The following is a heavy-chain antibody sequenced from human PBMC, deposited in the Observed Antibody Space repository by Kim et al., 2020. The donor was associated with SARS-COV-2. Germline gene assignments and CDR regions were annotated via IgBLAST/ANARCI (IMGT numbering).Heavy chain of an antibody. CDR1: GFNFNEYS. J-gene: IGHJ4*02. Sequence: GGSLRLSCDVSGFNFNEYSMNWVRQAPGKGLEWVSFISSQAADIYYADSVRGRFTVSRDSAKNSLYLHMKNLRVEDTAVYYCARDLAYVDFHYYFDYWGQGTLVTVSS. V-gene: IGHV3-21*06. D-gene: IGHD4-17*01. CDR2: ISSQAADI. CDR3: ARDLAYVDFHYYFDY.